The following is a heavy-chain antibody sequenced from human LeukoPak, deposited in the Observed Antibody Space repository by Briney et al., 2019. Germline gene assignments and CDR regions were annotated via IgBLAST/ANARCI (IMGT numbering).Heavy chain of an antibody. CDR1: GLTFSIYW. V-gene: IGHV3-74*01. J-gene: IGHJ4*02. CDR2: INSDGSST. D-gene: IGHD2-2*02. CDR3: ATGYCSSTSCYRPSDY. Sequence: GGSLRLSCAASGLTFSIYWMHWVRQAPGKGLVWVSRINSDGSSTSYADSVKGRFTISRDNAKNTLYLQMNSLRAEDTAVYYCATGYCSSTSCYRPSDYWGQGTLVTVSS.